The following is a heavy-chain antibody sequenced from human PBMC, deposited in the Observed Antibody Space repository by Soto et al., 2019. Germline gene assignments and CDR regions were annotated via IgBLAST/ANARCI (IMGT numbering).Heavy chain of an antibody. CDR1: GFTFSSYA. CDR2: ISANGDRT. J-gene: IGHJ6*03. V-gene: IGHV3-23*01. D-gene: IGHD3-16*01. CDR3: GKGGVAYYFYYMDF. Sequence: EVELLESGGGLVQPGGSLRLSCAASGFTFSSYAMTWVRQAAGKGLEWVSVISANGDRTHYADAVKGRFTISRDNSKNTLYLEMTSLRAEDTAVYYCGKGGVAYYFYYMDFWGKGTTVTVS.